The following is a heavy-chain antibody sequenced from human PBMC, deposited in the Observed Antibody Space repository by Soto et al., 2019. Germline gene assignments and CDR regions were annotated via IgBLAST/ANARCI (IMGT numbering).Heavy chain of an antibody. J-gene: IGHJ4*02. CDR3: TTDGAQIAAAGTGGLYFDY. Sequence: GGSLRLSCAASGLTFNKAWMNWVRQAPGKGLEWVGRIKSNSDSGTTDYAAPVKGRFTISRDDSKNTLYLQMNSLKTEDTAVYFCTTDGAQIAAAGTGGLYFDYWGQGTVVTVSS. D-gene: IGHD6-13*01. CDR1: GLTFNKAW. CDR2: IKSNSDSGTT. V-gene: IGHV3-15*07.